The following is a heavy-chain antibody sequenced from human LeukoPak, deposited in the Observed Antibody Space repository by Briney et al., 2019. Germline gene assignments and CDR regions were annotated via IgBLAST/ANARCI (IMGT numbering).Heavy chain of an antibody. D-gene: IGHD1-26*01. Sequence: GGSLRLSCAASGFTVSSNYMSWVRQAPGKGLEWVSVIYSGGSTYYADSVKGRFTVSRDNSKNTLYLQMNSLRAEDTAVYYCAKDLVGAFDYWGQGTLVTVSS. J-gene: IGHJ4*02. CDR1: GFTVSSNY. CDR3: AKDLVGAFDY. V-gene: IGHV3-53*01. CDR2: IYSGGST.